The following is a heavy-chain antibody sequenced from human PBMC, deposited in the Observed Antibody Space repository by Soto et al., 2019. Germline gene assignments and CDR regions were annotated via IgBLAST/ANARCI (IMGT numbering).Heavy chain of an antibody. CDR1: GGSISSGGYY. CDR2: IYYSGST. CDR3: VSGITMIRGVGLFSVDP. D-gene: IGHD3-10*01. V-gene: IGHV4-31*03. Sequence: QVQLQESGPGLVKPSQTLSLTCTVSGGSISSGGYYWNWIRQHPGKGLEGIGYIYYSGSTSYNPPPERRVTMSVAASKSLLPLKLSPVAAWGTTVYYCVSGITMIRGVGLFSVDPCGQGTLLTVS. J-gene: IGHJ5*02.